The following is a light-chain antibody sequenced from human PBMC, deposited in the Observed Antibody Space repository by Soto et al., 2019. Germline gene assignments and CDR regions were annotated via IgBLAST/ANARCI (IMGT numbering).Light chain of an antibody. CDR2: GAS. CDR1: ESVSSSY. V-gene: IGKV3-20*01. J-gene: IGKJ2*01. CDR3: QQYGSSPQT. Sequence: EIVLMQSPGILSLSPGERATLSCRASESVSSSYLAWDQQKPGQAPRLLIYGASSRASGIPDRFSGSGSGKDFTLTISRLEPEDSAVYYCQQYGSSPQTFGQGTKLEIK.